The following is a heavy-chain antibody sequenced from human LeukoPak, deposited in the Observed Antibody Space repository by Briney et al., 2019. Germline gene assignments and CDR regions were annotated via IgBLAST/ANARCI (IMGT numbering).Heavy chain of an antibody. Sequence: MSGGSLRLSCTASGFTFSSYSMNWVRQAPGKGLEWVSSISSSSTYIYYADSVKGRFTISRDNAKNSLYLQMNSLRAEDTAVYYCARGSTYYDSSGQVPFDYWGQGTLVTVSS. D-gene: IGHD3-22*01. CDR2: ISSSSTYI. J-gene: IGHJ4*02. CDR1: GFTFSSYS. CDR3: ARGSTYYDSSGQVPFDY. V-gene: IGHV3-21*01.